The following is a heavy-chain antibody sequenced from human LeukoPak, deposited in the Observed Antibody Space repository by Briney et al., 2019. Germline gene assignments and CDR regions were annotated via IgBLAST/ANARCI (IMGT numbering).Heavy chain of an antibody. CDR1: GGSFSGYY. V-gene: IGHV4-59*01. CDR2: IYYSGST. Sequence: PSETLSLTCAVYGGSFSGYYWSWIRQPPGKGLEWIGYIYYSGSTNYNPSLKSRVTISVDTSKNQFSLKLSSVTAADTAVYYCARSGYSYGLAPYIFDYWGQGTLVTVSS. CDR3: ARSGYSYGLAPYIFDY. J-gene: IGHJ4*02. D-gene: IGHD5-18*01.